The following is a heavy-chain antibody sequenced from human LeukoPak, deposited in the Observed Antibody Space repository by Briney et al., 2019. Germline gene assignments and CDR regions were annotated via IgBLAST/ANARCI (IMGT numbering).Heavy chain of an antibody. Sequence: ASVKVSCKASGYTFTCYYMHWVRQAPGQGLEWMGWINPNSGGTNYAQKFQGRVTMTRDTSISTAYMELSRLRSDDTAVYYCARGSSVGNSVDYWGQGTLVTVSS. D-gene: IGHD4-23*01. CDR1: GYTFTCYY. V-gene: IGHV1-2*02. CDR2: INPNSGGT. CDR3: ARGSSVGNSVDY. J-gene: IGHJ4*02.